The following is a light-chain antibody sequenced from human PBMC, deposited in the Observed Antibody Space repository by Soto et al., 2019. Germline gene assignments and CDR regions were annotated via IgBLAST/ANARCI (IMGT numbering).Light chain of an antibody. J-gene: IGLJ1*01. CDR1: GSDVGGYNY. Sequence: QSVLTPPASVSGSPGQSITISCTGAGSDVGGYNYVSWYQQRPDEAPKLMIYDVTNRPSGVSNRFSGSKSGNTASLTISGLQAEDEADYYCSSYTSSITYVFGTGTKVTVL. V-gene: IGLV2-14*01. CDR2: DVT. CDR3: SSYTSSITYV.